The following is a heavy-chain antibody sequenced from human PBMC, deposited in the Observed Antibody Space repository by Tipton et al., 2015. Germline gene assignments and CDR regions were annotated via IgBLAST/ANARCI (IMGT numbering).Heavy chain of an antibody. CDR3: ACQDYDSLTRDYQTVDY. Sequence: LRLSCTVSGGPITSSAYYWGWIRQPPGKGLEWIGSISHSGNTYYNPSLKSRVTMSRDTSKNQFSLKLTSVTAADTAVYYCACQDYDSLTRDYQTVDYWGQGTLVTVSS. CDR2: ISHSGNT. J-gene: IGHJ4*02. D-gene: IGHD3-9*01. V-gene: IGHV4-39*07. CDR1: GGPITSSAYY.